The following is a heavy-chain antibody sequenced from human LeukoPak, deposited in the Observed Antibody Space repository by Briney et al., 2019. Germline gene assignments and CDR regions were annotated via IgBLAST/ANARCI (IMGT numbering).Heavy chain of an antibody. D-gene: IGHD6-13*01. CDR3: AKDRGSSWYGYYFDF. V-gene: IGHV3-23*01. J-gene: IGHJ4*02. CDR1: GFTFSSYG. CDR2: ITSGGTT. Sequence: GGSLRLSCAASGFTFSSYGMSWVRQAPGKGLEWVSAITSGGTTYYADSVKGRFTISRDNSKSTLSLLMNSLRADDTAVYFCAKDRGSSWYGYYFDFWGQGTLVTVSS.